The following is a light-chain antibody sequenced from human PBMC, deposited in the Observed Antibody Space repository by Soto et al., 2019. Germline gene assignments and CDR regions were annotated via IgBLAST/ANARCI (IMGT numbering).Light chain of an antibody. CDR1: QSLLHSNGYTY. Sequence: DIVMTQSPLSLPVTPGEPASISCRSSQSLLHSNGYTYLDWYLQKPGQSPQLLIYWGSNRASRVPDRFSGSGSGKDFTLKISRVEAEDVGVYYCMQALQTPLTLGPATKVDIK. CDR2: WGS. CDR3: MQALQTPLT. V-gene: IGKV2-28*01. J-gene: IGKJ3*01.